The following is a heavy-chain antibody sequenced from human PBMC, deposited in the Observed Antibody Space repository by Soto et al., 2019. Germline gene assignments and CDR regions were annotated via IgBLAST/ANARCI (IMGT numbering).Heavy chain of an antibody. CDR1: GGTFSSYA. J-gene: IGHJ2*01. Sequence: QVQLVQSGAEVKKPGSSVKVSCKASGGTFSSYAISWVRQAPGQGLEWMGGIIPIFGTANYAQKFQGRVTITADESTTTAYMELSSLRSEDTAVYYCARNGEMATIGWYFDLWGRGTLVTVSS. V-gene: IGHV1-69*12. CDR3: ARNGEMATIGWYFDL. D-gene: IGHD5-12*01. CDR2: IIPIFGTA.